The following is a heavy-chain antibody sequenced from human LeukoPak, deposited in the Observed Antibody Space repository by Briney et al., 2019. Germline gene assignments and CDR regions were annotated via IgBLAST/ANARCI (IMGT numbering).Heavy chain of an antibody. CDR1: GGSISSSSYY. CDR3: ARQRVGAAQDFQH. D-gene: IGHD1-26*01. V-gene: IGHV4-39*01. J-gene: IGHJ1*01. Sequence: TSETLSLTCTVSGGSISSSSYYWGWIRQPPGKGLEWIGSIYYSGSTYYNPSLKSRVTISVYTSKNQFSLKLSSVTAADTAVYYCARQRVGAAQDFQHWGQGTLVTVSS. CDR2: IYYSGST.